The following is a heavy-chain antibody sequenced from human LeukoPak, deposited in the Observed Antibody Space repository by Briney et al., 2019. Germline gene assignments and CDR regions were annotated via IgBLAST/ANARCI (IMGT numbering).Heavy chain of an antibody. CDR1: GLIFSSYS. CDR2: ISSSSSYI. Sequence: GGSLRLTCAASGLIFSSYSMNWVRQAPGKGLEWVSSISSSSSYIYYADSVKGRFTISRDNAKNSLYLQMNSLRAEDTAVYYCARDGSVIAVAGPFDYWGQGTLVTVSS. D-gene: IGHD6-19*01. CDR3: ARDGSVIAVAGPFDY. J-gene: IGHJ4*02. V-gene: IGHV3-21*01.